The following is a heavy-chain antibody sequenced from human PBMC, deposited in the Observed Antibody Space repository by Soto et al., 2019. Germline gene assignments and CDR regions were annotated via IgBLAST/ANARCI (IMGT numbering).Heavy chain of an antibody. Sequence: PSETLSLTCAVYGGSFSGYYWSWIRQPPGKGLEWIGEINHSGSTNYNPSLKSRVTISVDTSKNQFSLKLSSVTAADTAVYYCARVWGSGSYYYYGMDVWGQGTTV. CDR2: INHSGST. CDR1: GGSFSGYY. V-gene: IGHV4-34*01. CDR3: ARVWGSGSYYYYGMDV. J-gene: IGHJ6*02. D-gene: IGHD3-10*01.